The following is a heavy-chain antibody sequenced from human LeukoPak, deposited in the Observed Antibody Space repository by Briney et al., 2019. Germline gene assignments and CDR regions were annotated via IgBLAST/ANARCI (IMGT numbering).Heavy chain of an antibody. CDR2: INHSGSN. CDR3: ARAQAFEYSSSSGPVDY. D-gene: IGHD6-6*01. V-gene: IGHV4-34*01. Sequence: SQTLSPTCAVYGGSFSGSYCSWIRQPPGNGLEWIGEINHSGSNNYNPPLKTRSPISVDTSRTQFSLKLTSVTAEDRAVYYLARAQAFEYSSSSGPVDYWGQGTLVTVSS. CDR1: GGSFSGSY. J-gene: IGHJ4*02.